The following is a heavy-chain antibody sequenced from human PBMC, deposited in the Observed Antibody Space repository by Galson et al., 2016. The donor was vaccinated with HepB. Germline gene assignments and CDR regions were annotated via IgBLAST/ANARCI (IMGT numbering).Heavy chain of an antibody. D-gene: IGHD3-10*01. CDR2: IWPGDSDA. J-gene: IGHJ4*02. Sequence: QSGAEVTKPGESLQISCKPSGYTFTHFWIGWVRQMPGKGMEWVGFIWPGDSDARYNPSPQDHVTITADNPINPAYLQWDSLMAADTAIYYCARRVRFGELLDYWGRGTLVAVSA. V-gene: IGHV5-51*01. CDR1: GYTFTHFW. CDR3: ARRVRFGELLDY.